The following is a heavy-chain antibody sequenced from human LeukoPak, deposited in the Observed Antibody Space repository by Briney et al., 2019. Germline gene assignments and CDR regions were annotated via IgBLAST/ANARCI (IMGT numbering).Heavy chain of an antibody. CDR3: ARGVMGYSSGWYHYYYYMDV. D-gene: IGHD6-19*01. J-gene: IGHJ6*03. CDR1: GGSFSGYY. Sequence: SETLSLTCAVYGGSFSGYYWSWIRQPPGKGLEWIGEINHSGSTNYNPSLKSRVTISLDTSKNQFSLKLSSVTAADTAVYYCARGVMGYSSGWYHYYYYMDVWGKGTTVTVSS. V-gene: IGHV4-34*01. CDR2: INHSGST.